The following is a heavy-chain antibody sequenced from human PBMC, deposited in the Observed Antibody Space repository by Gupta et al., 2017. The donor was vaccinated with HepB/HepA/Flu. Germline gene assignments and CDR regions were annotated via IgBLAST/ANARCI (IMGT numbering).Heavy chain of an antibody. Sequence: QVHLHESGPGLVKSSDTLSLTCTVSGVSLISSNYYLGWIRQPPGKGLEYIGSIFYTGSTYYNPSLKSRVTISIDTSKNQFSLKLSSVTAADTAVYFCATPLYFYWYMDVWGKGTTVTVSS. J-gene: IGHJ6*03. CDR2: IFYTGST. CDR3: ATPLYFYWYMDV. V-gene: IGHV4-39*01. CDR1: GVSLISSNYY.